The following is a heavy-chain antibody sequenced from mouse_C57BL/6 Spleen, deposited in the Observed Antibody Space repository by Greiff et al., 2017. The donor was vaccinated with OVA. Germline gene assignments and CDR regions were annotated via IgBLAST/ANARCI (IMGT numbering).Heavy chain of an antibody. D-gene: IGHD1-1*01. V-gene: IGHV14-4*01. Sequence: VQLQQSGAELVRPGASVKLSCTASGFNIKDDYMHWVKQRPEQGLEWIGWIDPENGDTEYASKFQGKATITADTSSNTAYLQLSSLTSEDTAVYYCTRRNYYGSSGAMDYRGQGTSVTVSS. CDR3: TRRNYYGSSGAMDY. CDR2: IDPENGDT. CDR1: GFNIKDDY. J-gene: IGHJ4*01.